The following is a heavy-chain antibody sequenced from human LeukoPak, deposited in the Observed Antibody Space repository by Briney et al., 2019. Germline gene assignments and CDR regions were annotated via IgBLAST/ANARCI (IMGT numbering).Heavy chain of an antibody. J-gene: IGHJ4*02. CDR3: AKLGYCSSTNCYNPVNY. Sequence: GGSLRLSCAASGFTFSSYAMSWVRQAPGKGLEWVSAISGSGGSTYYADSVKGRFTISRDNSKNTLYLQMNSLRAEDTAVYYCAKLGYCSSTNCYNPVNYWGQGTLVTVSS. CDR1: GFTFSSYA. V-gene: IGHV3-23*01. D-gene: IGHD2-2*02. CDR2: ISGSGGST.